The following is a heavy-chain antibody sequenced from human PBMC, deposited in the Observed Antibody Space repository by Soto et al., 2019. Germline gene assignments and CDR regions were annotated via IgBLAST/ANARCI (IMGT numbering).Heavy chain of an antibody. CDR3: ARGGGARGGYYYYYGMDV. CDR1: GGSIYTYY. J-gene: IGHJ6*02. CDR2: IYYSGST. V-gene: IGHV4-59*01. Sequence: SETLSLTCNVSGGSIYTYYWNWIRQSPGKGLEWIGYIYYSGSTNYNPSLKSRVTISVDTSKNQFSLKLSSVTAADTAVYYCARGGGARGGYYYYYGMDVWGQGTTVTVSS. D-gene: IGHD3-10*01.